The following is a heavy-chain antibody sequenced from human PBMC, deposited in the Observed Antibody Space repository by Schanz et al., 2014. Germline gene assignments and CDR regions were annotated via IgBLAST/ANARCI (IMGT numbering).Heavy chain of an antibody. CDR2: IIPSLGLA. CDR3: ARDLTVDTGYVVHYYYYGMDV. CDR1: GGTFSSFG. D-gene: IGHD5-12*01. Sequence: QVQLVQSGAEVKKPGPSVKVSCKASGGTFSSFGINWVRQAPGQGLEWMGRIIPSLGLAKYEQKFQDKVTITADTSTTTAYMELSGLRSEDTAVYFCARDLTVDTGYVVHYYYYGMDVWGQGTTVTVSS. J-gene: IGHJ6*02. V-gene: IGHV1-69*04.